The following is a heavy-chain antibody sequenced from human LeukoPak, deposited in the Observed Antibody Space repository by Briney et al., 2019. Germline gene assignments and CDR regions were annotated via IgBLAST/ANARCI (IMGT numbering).Heavy chain of an antibody. Sequence: SETLSPTCAVYGGSFSGYYWSWIRQPPGKGLEWIGEINHSGSTNYNPSLKSRATISVDTSKNQFSLKLSSVTAADTAVYYCARQLVATRRGDAFDIWGQGTMVTVSS. J-gene: IGHJ3*02. V-gene: IGHV4-34*01. CDR1: GGSFSGYY. CDR2: INHSGST. D-gene: IGHD6-13*01. CDR3: ARQLVATRRGDAFDI.